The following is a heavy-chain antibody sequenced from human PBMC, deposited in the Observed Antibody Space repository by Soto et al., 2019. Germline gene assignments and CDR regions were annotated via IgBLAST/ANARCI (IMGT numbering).Heavy chain of an antibody. CDR3: ATTGRVYYDSSGYYYY. V-gene: IGHV1-24*01. CDR2: FDPGDGET. J-gene: IGHJ4*02. Sequence: ASVKVSCKVSGYTLTELSMHWVRQAPGKGLEWMGGFDPGDGETIYAQKFQGRVTMTEDTSTDTAYMELSSLRSEDTAVYYCATTGRVYYDSSGYYYYWGQGTLVTVSS. CDR1: GYTLTELS. D-gene: IGHD3-22*01.